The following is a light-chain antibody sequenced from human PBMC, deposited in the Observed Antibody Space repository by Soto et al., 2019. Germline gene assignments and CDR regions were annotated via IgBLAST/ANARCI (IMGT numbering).Light chain of an antibody. CDR3: QQRSNWPLT. CDR2: DAS. J-gene: IGKJ4*01. Sequence: EIVLTQSPATLSLSPGERATLSCRASQSVSSYLAWYQQKPGQAPRLLIYDASQRATGIPARFSGSGSGTDFTLTISSLEPEDFAVYYCQQRSNWPLTFGGGTKVDIK. V-gene: IGKV3-11*01. CDR1: QSVSSY.